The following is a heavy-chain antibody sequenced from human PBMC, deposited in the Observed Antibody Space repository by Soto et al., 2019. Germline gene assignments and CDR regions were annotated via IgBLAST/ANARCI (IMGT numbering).Heavy chain of an antibody. CDR2: IYHSGST. D-gene: IGHD3-3*01. CDR1: GGSISSSNW. V-gene: IGHV4-4*02. CDR3: ARALWSGYPNDNWFDP. Sequence: SETLSLTCAVSGGSISSSNWWSWVRQPPGKGLEWIGEIYHSGSTNYNPSLKSRVTISVDKSKNQFSLKLSSVTAADTAVYYCARALWSGYPNDNWFDPWGQGTLVTVSS. J-gene: IGHJ5*02.